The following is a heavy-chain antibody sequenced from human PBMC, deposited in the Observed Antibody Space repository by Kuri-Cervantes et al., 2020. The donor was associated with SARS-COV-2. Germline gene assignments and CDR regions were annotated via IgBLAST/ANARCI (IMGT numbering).Heavy chain of an antibody. Sequence: SETLSLTCTVSGGSISSYYWSWIRQPPGKGLEWIGYIYYSGSTNYNPTLKSRVTISVATSKNQFSLKLSSVTAADTAVYYCARDGGSSWDFDYWGQGTLVTVSS. D-gene: IGHD6-13*01. J-gene: IGHJ4*02. CDR2: IYYSGST. CDR3: ARDGGSSWDFDY. V-gene: IGHV4-59*01. CDR1: GGSISSYY.